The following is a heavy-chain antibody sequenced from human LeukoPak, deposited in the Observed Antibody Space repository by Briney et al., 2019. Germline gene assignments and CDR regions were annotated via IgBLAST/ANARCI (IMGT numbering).Heavy chain of an antibody. CDR1: GYAFTGYY. D-gene: IGHD3-9*01. V-gene: IGHV1-2*02. Sequence: ASVKVSCKASGYAFTGYYIHWVRQAPGQGLEWMGWINPNSGGTKYAQKFQGRVTMTSDTSISTAHMELSRLTSDDTAVYSCVGNYDILTGYPFDPWGQGSLVPVSS. CDR3: VGNYDILTGYPFDP. J-gene: IGHJ5*02. CDR2: INPNSGGT.